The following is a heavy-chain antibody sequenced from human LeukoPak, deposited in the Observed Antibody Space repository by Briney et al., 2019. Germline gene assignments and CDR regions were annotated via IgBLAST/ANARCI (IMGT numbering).Heavy chain of an antibody. CDR1: GYTFTGYY. J-gene: IGHJ5*02. CDR2: INPNSGGT. Sequence: GASVKVSCKASGYTFTGYYMHWVRQAPGQGLEWMGRINPNSGGTNYAQKFQGRVTMTRDTSISTAYMELSSLRSEDTAVYYCARVALYCSGGSCYSESWFDPWGQGTLVTVSS. V-gene: IGHV1-2*06. D-gene: IGHD2-15*01. CDR3: ARVALYCSGGSCYSESWFDP.